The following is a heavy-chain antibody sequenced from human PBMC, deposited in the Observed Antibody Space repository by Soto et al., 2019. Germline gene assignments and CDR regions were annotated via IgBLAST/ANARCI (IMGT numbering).Heavy chain of an antibody. CDR1: GYTFTSYG. D-gene: IGHD4-4*01. J-gene: IGHJ6*03. CDR2: ISAYNGNT. V-gene: IGHV1-18*01. Sequence: QVQLVQSGAEVKKPGASVKVSCKASGYTFTSYGISWVRQAPGQGLEWMGWISAYNGNTNYAQKLQGRVTMTTDTSTSTAYMELRSLRSDDTAVYYCARDNWMATVTTHYYMDVWGKGTTVTVSS. CDR3: ARDNWMATVTTHYYMDV.